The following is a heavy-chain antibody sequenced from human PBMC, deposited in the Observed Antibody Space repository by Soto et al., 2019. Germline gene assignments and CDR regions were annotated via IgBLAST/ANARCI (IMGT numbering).Heavy chain of an antibody. CDR2: IWYDGSKR. J-gene: IGHJ5*02. D-gene: IGHD6-6*01. CDR1: GFTFSTYD. V-gene: IGHV3-33*01. CDR3: AGNSSSLASWFDP. Sequence: GGTLTLSCAASGFTFSTYDMHWVRQAPGKGLEWVAVIWYDGSKRYYADSVKGRFTISRDNSKNTLYLQMNSLRAEDTAVYYCAGNSSSLASWFDPWGQGTLVTVSS.